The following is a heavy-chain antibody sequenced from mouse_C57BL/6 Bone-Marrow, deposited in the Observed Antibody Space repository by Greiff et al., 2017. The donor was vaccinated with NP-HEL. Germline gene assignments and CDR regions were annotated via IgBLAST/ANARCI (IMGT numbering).Heavy chain of an antibody. CDR3: AKDWNYFDY. CDR2: LYPGDGDT. Sequence: VQLQQSGAELVKPGASVKISCKASGYAFSSYWMNWVKPRPGKGLEWIGQLYPGDGDTNYNGKFKGKATLTADKSSSTAYMQLSSLTSEDSAVYFCAKDWNYFDYWGQGTTLTVSS. D-gene: IGHD4-1*01. J-gene: IGHJ2*01. CDR1: GYAFSSYW. V-gene: IGHV1-80*01.